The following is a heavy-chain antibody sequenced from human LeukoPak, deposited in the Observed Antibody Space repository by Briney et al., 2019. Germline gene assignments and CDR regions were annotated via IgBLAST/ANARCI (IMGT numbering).Heavy chain of an antibody. CDR2: ISSSSSYI. CDR3: ARDAGSSGWSVDY. V-gene: IGHV3-21*01. D-gene: IGHD6-19*01. J-gene: IGHJ4*02. Sequence: PGGSLRLSCAASGFTFSSYSMNWVRQAPGKGLEWVSSISSSSSYIYYADSVKGRFTISGDNAKNSLYLQMNSLRAEDTAVYYCARDAGSSGWSVDYWGQGTLVTVSS. CDR1: GFTFSSYS.